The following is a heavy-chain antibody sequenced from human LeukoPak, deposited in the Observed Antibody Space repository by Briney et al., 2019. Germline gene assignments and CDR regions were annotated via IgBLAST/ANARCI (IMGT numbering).Heavy chain of an antibody. D-gene: IGHD5-24*01. Sequence: PGGSLRLSCAASGFTFSNAWMSWVRQAPGKGLEWVGRIKSKTDGGTTDYAAPVKGRFTISRDSSKNTLYLQLNSLRAEDTAVYYCARGRVGGDGYPLYFDYWGQGTLVTVSS. J-gene: IGHJ4*02. V-gene: IGHV3-15*01. CDR2: IKSKTDGGTT. CDR3: ARGRVGGDGYPLYFDY. CDR1: GFTFSNAW.